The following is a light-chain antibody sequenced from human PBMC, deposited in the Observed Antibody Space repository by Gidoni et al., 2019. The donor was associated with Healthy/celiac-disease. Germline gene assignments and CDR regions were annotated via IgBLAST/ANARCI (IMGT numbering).Light chain of an antibody. CDR3: QAWDSSTGV. J-gene: IGLJ1*01. V-gene: IGLV3-1*01. Sequence: SDELTQPPPLSVSPGQTASITCSGDKLGDKYVCWYQQKPAQSPVLVIYQDSKRPSGIPERFSGSNSGNTATLTISGTQAMDEADYYCQAWDSSTGVFGTGTKVTVL. CDR2: QDS. CDR1: KLGDKY.